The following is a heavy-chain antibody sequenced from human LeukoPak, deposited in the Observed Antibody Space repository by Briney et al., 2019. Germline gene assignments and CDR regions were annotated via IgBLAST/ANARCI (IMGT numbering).Heavy chain of an antibody. D-gene: IGHD2-21*02. V-gene: IGHV3-23*01. CDR2: ITGNGVYT. CDR1: GLPFGGYG. Sequence: GGSLRLSCAVSGLPFGGYGMTWVRQAPGKGLEWVSGITGNGVYTYYADSVKGRFTISRDNSKSTLSLQMNSLRAEDTAVYYCAKSYCGGDCGWGPGTLVTVSS. CDR3: AKSYCGGDCG. J-gene: IGHJ4*02.